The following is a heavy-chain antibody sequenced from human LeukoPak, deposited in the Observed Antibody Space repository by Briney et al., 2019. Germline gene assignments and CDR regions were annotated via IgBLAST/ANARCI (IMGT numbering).Heavy chain of an antibody. CDR2: ITGGGETT. CDR1: GFTFRSYA. J-gene: IGHJ4*02. V-gene: IGHV3-23*01. D-gene: IGHD6-19*01. CDR3: AREVAGRIEY. Sequence: GGSLRLSCTASGFTFRSYAMSWVRQAPGKGLAWVSLITGGGETTYYGDSVTGRFTISRDNSKNTVDLQMNSLRVEDTAVYFCAREVAGRIEYWGQGALVTVSS.